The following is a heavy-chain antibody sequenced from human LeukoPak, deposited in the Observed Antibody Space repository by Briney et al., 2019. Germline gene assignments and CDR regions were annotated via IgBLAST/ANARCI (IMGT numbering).Heavy chain of an antibody. CDR2: VYYNGST. J-gene: IGHJ3*02. D-gene: IGHD2-21*01. Sequence: PSETLSLTCTVSGGYISSSNYYWGSIRQPPGKGLEWIGSVYYNGSTYYNPSLRSRVAISVDTSKNQFCLKLSSVTAGDTAVYYCARQRYIGVDSDAFDIWGQGTMVTVSS. V-gene: IGHV4-39*01. CDR3: ARQRYIGVDSDAFDI. CDR1: GGYISSSNYY.